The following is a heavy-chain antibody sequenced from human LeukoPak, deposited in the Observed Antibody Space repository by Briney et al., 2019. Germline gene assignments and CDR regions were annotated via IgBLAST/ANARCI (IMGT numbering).Heavy chain of an antibody. Sequence: PSQTLSHTCTVSGGSISSGSYYWSWIRQPAGKGLEWIGRIYTSGSTNYNPSLKSRVTISVDTSKNQFSLKLSSVTAADTAVYYCARLVFDCSSTSCYAGPFDYWGQGTLVTVSS. CDR3: ARLVFDCSSTSCYAGPFDY. V-gene: IGHV4-61*02. CDR2: IYTSGST. D-gene: IGHD2-2*01. CDR1: GGSISSGSYY. J-gene: IGHJ4*02.